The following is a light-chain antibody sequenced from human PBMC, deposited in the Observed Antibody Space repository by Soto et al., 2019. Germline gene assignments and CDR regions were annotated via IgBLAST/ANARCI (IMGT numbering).Light chain of an antibody. V-gene: IGKV1-39*01. CDR1: QTISSY. CDR3: QQSYSAPPYT. J-gene: IGKJ2*01. CDR2: AAS. Sequence: DIQMTQSPSSLSASVGDRVTITCRASQTISSYLNWYQQIPGKAPKLLIYAASSLLSGVPSRFSGSGSGTDFTLTISSLQPEDFATYDGQQSYSAPPYTFGQGTKVEIK.